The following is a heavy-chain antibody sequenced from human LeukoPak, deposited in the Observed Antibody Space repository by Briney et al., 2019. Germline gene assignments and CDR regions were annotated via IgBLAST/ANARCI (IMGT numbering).Heavy chain of an antibody. CDR1: GFSFSNYW. D-gene: IGHD5-18*01. J-gene: IGHJ3*01. CDR2: ISENGRAK. V-gene: IGHV3-7*01. CDR3: ARYSYGQRAFDV. Sequence: GGSLRLSCAASGFSFSNYWMSWVRQAPGKGLEWVASISENGRAKPYVASVRGRFTISRDNTKNSLYLQMNSLRVEDTAVYYCARYSYGQRAFDVWGQGTMVTVSS.